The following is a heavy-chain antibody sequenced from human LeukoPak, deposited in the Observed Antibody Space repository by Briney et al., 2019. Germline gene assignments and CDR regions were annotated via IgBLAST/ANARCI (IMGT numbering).Heavy chain of an antibody. J-gene: IGHJ4*02. CDR2: IKQDGSEK. V-gene: IGHV3-7*03. CDR3: ARDVLRYFDC. CDR1: GFTFSSYW. Sequence: GGSLRLSYAASGFTFSSYWMSWVRQAPGKGLEWVANIKQDGSEKYYVGSVKGRFTISRDNAKNSLYLQTNSLRAEDTAVYYCARDVLRYFDCWGQGTLVTVSS. D-gene: IGHD3-9*01.